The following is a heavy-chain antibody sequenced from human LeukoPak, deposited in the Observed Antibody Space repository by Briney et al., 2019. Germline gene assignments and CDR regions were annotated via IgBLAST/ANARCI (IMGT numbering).Heavy chain of an antibody. CDR3: ARSSRHYDFWSGLDYYYYMDV. CDR1: GYTFTSYD. V-gene: IGHV1-8*01. CDR2: MNPNSGNT. Sequence: ASVKVSCKASGYTFTSYDINWVRQATGQGLEWMGWMNPNSGNTGYAQKFQGRVTMTRNTSISTAYMELSSLRSEDTAVYYCARSSRHYDFWSGLDYYYYMDVWGKGTTVTVS. J-gene: IGHJ6*03. D-gene: IGHD3-3*01.